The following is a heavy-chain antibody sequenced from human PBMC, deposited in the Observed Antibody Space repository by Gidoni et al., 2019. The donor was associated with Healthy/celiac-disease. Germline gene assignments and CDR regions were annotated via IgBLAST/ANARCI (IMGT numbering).Heavy chain of an antibody. CDR1: GFTVRSNY. J-gene: IGHJ4*02. Sequence: EVQLVESGGGLIQPGGSLRLSCAASGFTVRSNYMSWVRPAPGKGLEWVSVIYSGGSTYYADSVKGRFTISRDNSKNTLYLQMNSLRAEDTAVYYCAVTRNDYSSGWYVTFDYWGQGTLVTVSS. CDR2: IYSGGST. V-gene: IGHV3-53*01. D-gene: IGHD6-19*01. CDR3: AVTRNDYSSGWYVTFDY.